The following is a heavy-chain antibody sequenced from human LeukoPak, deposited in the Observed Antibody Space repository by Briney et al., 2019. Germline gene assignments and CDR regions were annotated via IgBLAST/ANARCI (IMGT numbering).Heavy chain of an antibody. V-gene: IGHV4-39*07. CDR1: GGSISSSSYY. J-gene: IGHJ5*02. Sequence: SETLSLTCTVSGGSISSSSYYGGWIRQPPGKGPEWIGSIYYSGSTYYNPSLKSRVTISVDTSKNQFSLKLSSVTAADTAVYYCARDLVAATYNWFDPWGQGTLVTVSS. CDR3: ARDLVAATYNWFDP. CDR2: IYYSGST. D-gene: IGHD6-13*01.